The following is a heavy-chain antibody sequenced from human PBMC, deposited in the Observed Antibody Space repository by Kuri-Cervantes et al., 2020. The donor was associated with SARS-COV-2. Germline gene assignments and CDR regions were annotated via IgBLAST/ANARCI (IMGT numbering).Heavy chain of an antibody. CDR2: IYYSGST. CDR3: ARVPFWSGYYKDYYYYGMDV. V-gene: IGHV4-31*02. D-gene: IGHD3-3*01. J-gene: IGHJ6*02. CDR1: GGSFSGYY. Sequence: SETLSLTCAVYGGSFSGYYWSRIRQHPGKGLEWIGYIYYSGSTYYNPSLKSRVTISVDTSKNQFSLKLSSVTAADTAVYYCARVPFWSGYYKDYYYYGMDVWGQGTTVTVSS.